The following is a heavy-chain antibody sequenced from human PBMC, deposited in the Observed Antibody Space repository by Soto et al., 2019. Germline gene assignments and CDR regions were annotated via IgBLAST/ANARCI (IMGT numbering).Heavy chain of an antibody. CDR2: IYQSGVT. D-gene: IGHD6-19*01. CDR1: GDSYSISTYS. Sequence: SETLSLTCNMSGDSYSISTYSWSWIRRPPGKALQWIGFIYQSGVTSYNPSLASRVSISLDRSNNQCSLKLKSVTAADTAVYFCAGMPYTSGLRFDPWGPGTLVTVSS. V-gene: IGHV4-30-2*01. CDR3: AGMPYTSGLRFDP. J-gene: IGHJ5*02.